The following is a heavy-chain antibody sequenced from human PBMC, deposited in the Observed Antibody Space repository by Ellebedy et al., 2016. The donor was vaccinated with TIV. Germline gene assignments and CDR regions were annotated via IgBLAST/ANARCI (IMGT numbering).Heavy chain of an antibody. J-gene: IGHJ4*02. V-gene: IGHV3-33*08. Sequence: GGSLRLSXAASGFTFSSYGMHWVRQAPGKGLEWVAVIWYDGSNKYYADSVKGRFTISRDNSKNTLYLQMNSLRAEDTAVYYCARDGKPYSSSPPYFDYWGQGTLVTVSS. D-gene: IGHD6-6*01. CDR3: ARDGKPYSSSPPYFDY. CDR2: IWYDGSNK. CDR1: GFTFSSYG.